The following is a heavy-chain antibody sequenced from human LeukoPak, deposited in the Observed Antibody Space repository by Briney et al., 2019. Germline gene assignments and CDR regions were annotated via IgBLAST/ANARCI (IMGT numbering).Heavy chain of an antibody. J-gene: IGHJ6*02. CDR3: AKAVGFGEAYGMDV. CDR2: ISYDGTNK. CDR1: GFTFSNYA. Sequence: GGSLRLSCAASGFTFSNYAIPWIRQGPGKGLKWVAIISYDGTNKYYADSVKGRFSISRDNSKNTLYLQMNSLRPEDTAVYYCAKAVGFGEAYGMDVWGQGTTVTVSS. V-gene: IGHV3-30*18. D-gene: IGHD3-10*01.